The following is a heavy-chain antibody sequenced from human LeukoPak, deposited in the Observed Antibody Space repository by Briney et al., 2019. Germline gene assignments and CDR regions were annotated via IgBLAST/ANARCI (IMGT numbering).Heavy chain of an antibody. CDR1: GYNFATYW. CDR3: ARQRGQQSDY. D-gene: IGHD6-13*01. CDR2: IYPGDSDT. J-gene: IGHJ4*02. V-gene: IGHV5-51*01. Sequence: GESLKISCKASGYNFATYWIGWVRQMPGKGLEWMGIIYPGDSDTRYSPSFQGQVTISADKSISTAYLQWRSLKASDTAIYYCARQRGQQSDYWGQGTLVTVSS.